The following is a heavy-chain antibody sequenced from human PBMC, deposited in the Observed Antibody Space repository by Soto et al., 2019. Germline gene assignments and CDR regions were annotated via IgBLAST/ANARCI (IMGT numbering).Heavy chain of an antibody. D-gene: IGHD2-15*01. CDR1: GFTFSSYW. CDR3: ARDPFLYCSGDSCHDYYGLDV. J-gene: IGHJ6*02. V-gene: IGHV3-7*05. Sequence: EVQLVESGGGLVQPGGSLRLSCAASGFTFSSYWMSWVRQAPGKGLEWVANIKQDGSEKYYVDSVKGRFTISRDNAKNSVYLQMNSLRAEDTAVYYCARDPFLYCSGDSCHDYYGLDVWGQGATVTVSS. CDR2: IKQDGSEK.